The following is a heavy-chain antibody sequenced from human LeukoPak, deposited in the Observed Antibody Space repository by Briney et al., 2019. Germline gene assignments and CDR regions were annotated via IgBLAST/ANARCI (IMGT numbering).Heavy chain of an antibody. D-gene: IGHD1-26*01. CDR2: INTNTGNP. Sequence: ASVKVSCKASGYTFTSYAMNWVRQAPGQGLEWMGWINTNTGNPTYAQGFTGRFVFSLDTSVSTAYLQISSLKAEDTAVYYCARDPLDSGSYYRRRGRWFDPWGQGTLVTASS. V-gene: IGHV7-4-1*02. CDR1: GYTFTSYA. J-gene: IGHJ5*02. CDR3: ARDPLDSGSYYRRRGRWFDP.